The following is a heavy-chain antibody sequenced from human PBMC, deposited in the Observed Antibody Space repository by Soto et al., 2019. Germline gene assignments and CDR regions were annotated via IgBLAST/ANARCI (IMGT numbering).Heavy chain of an antibody. D-gene: IGHD2-2*01. CDR1: GYTFTSHY. CDR3: ARGYCSSTSCYASDYYYYGMDV. Sequence: ASVKVSCKASGYTFTSHYMHWVRQAPGQGLEWMGIINPSGGSTSYAQKFQGRVTMTRDTSTSTVYMELSSLRSEDTAVYYCARGYCSSTSCYASDYYYYGMDVWGQGTTVTVSS. J-gene: IGHJ6*02. V-gene: IGHV1-46*01. CDR2: INPSGGST.